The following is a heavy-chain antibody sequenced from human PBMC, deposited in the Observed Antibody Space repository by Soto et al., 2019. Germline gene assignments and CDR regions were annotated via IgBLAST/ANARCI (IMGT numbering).Heavy chain of an antibody. CDR1: GGAFSSFT. D-gene: IGHD3-10*01. CDR3: AKLGAHDGSGSN. CDR2: IIPLLDLA. J-gene: IGHJ4*02. V-gene: IGHV1-69*02. Sequence: QVQLVQSGAEVKEPGSSVKVSCKASGGAFSSFTISWVRQAPGQGLEWMGRIIPLLDLANYSRRYQGRVTITADTSTTTAYMELSSLKSEDTAVYFCAKLGAHDGSGSNWGQGTLVIVSS.